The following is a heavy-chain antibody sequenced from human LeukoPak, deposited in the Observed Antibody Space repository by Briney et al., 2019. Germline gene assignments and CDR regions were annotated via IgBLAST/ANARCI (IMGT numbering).Heavy chain of an antibody. CDR2: ISGSGGST. J-gene: IGHJ4*02. CDR1: GFTFKNYL. CDR3: AVRNDYLK. V-gene: IGHV3-23*01. Sequence: PGGSLRLSCAASGFTFKNYLMTWVRQAPGKGLEWVSAISGSGGSTYYADSVKGRFTISRDNSKNTLYLQMNSLRAEDTAVYYCAVRNDYLKWGQGTLVTVSS. D-gene: IGHD2/OR15-2a*01.